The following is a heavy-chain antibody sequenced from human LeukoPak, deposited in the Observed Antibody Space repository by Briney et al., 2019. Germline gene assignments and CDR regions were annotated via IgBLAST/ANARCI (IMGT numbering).Heavy chain of an antibody. CDR3: AREPPHKDDAFDI. V-gene: IGHV3-21*01. CDR2: ISSSSSYI. CDR1: GFPSSGKS. Sequence: GGPRRPSCAALGFPSSGKSRNWFPQAQGRGRKGAPPISSSSSYIYYADSVKGRFTISRDNAKNSLYLQMNSLRVEDTAVYYCAREPPHKDDAFDIWGQGTMVTVSS. J-gene: IGHJ3*02.